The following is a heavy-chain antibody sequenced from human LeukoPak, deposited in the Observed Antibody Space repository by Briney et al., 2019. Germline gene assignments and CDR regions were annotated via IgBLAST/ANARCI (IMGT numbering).Heavy chain of an antibody. V-gene: IGHV3-23*01. J-gene: IGHJ4*01. CDR1: GFIFSNYA. Sequence: GGSLRLSCAASGFIFSNYAMSWVRQAPGKGLEWVSAIADSDGGTYYADSVKGRFTVSRDDPKNTLYLQMNTLRVEDTAVYYFANWGDSDILTGHYDSHYWGHGPLVPVSS. CDR2: IADSDGGT. D-gene: IGHD3-9*01. CDR3: ANWGDSDILTGHYDSHY.